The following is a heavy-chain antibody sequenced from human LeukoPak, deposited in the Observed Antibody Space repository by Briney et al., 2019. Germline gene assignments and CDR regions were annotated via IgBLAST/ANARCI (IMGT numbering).Heavy chain of an antibody. D-gene: IGHD5-12*01. V-gene: IGHV3-74*01. Sequence: HSGGSLRLSCATSGYTFSNYWMHWVRQAPGKGLVWVSRIGSDGSSTNYADAVKGRFTISRDNSKNTLYLQMNSLRAEDTAVYYCAREFGGYSSDYYVMDVWGQGTTVTVSS. CDR2: IGSDGSST. J-gene: IGHJ6*02. CDR1: GYTFSNYW. CDR3: AREFGGYSSDYYVMDV.